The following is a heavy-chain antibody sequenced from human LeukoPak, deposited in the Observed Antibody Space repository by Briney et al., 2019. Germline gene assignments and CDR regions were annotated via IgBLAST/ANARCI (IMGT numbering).Heavy chain of an antibody. J-gene: IGHJ4*02. CDR1: GFTFSTYA. Sequence: GGSLRLSCAASGFTFSTYAITWVRQGPGKGLEWVSAIMSDGDRTYYANSVRGRFTISRDNSKDTVYLQINGLRVEDTAVYYCAREQSGTRGWYTVDYWGQGTLVTVSS. CDR3: AREQSGTRGWYTVDY. CDR2: IMSDGDRT. D-gene: IGHD6-19*01. V-gene: IGHV3-23*01.